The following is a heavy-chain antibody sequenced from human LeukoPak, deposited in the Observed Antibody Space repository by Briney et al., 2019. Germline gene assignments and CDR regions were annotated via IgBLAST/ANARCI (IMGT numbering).Heavy chain of an antibody. CDR3: ARVGSTYSSGLPDP. Sequence: GASVKVSCKASGYTFTSYGISWVRQAPGQGLEWMGWINPNSGGTNYAQKFQGRVTMTRDTSISTAYMELSRLRSDDTAVYYCARVGSTYSSGLPDPWGQGTLVTVSS. CDR2: INPNSGGT. V-gene: IGHV1-2*02. CDR1: GYTFTSYG. D-gene: IGHD6-19*01. J-gene: IGHJ5*02.